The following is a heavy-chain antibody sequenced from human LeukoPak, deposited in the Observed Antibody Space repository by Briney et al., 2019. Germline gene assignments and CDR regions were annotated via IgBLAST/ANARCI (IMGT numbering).Heavy chain of an antibody. J-gene: IGHJ5*02. CDR1: GFTYSNAW. CDR2: IRSNSDGGTI. Sequence: GGSLRLSCATSGFTYSNAWMNWVRQAPGKGLEWVGRIRSNSDGGTIDYAAPVKGRFTLSRDDSKTTLYLQMNSLQTEDTAVYYCATDFYDSTWGQGTLVTVSS. D-gene: IGHD3-22*01. CDR3: ATDFYDST. V-gene: IGHV3-15*07.